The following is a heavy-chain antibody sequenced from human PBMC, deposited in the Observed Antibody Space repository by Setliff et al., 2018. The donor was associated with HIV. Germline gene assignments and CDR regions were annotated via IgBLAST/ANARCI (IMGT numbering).Heavy chain of an antibody. CDR1: GYTFTSYG. Sequence: ASVKVSCKASGYTFTSYGMGWVRQAPGQGLEWMGWISAYNGNTHYAQKLQGRVTMTTDTSTSTAYMELRSLRSDDTAVYYCARTHSGYFPYYFDYWGQGTLVTVSS. CDR2: ISAYNGNT. V-gene: IGHV1-18*01. CDR3: ARTHSGYFPYYFDY. D-gene: IGHD3-22*01. J-gene: IGHJ4*02.